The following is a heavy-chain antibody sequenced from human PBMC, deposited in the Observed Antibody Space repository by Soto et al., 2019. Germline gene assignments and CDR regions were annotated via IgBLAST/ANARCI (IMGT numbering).Heavy chain of an antibody. V-gene: IGHV3-23*01. D-gene: IGHD3-22*01. J-gene: IGHJ4*02. CDR1: GFTFSRYA. CDR3: AKDSISSDGGYYLYYFDS. CDR2: ISGSGGST. Sequence: GGSLRLSCAASGFTFSRYAVSWVRQAPGKGLEWVSAISGSGGSTYFRDTVGGRFTISRDNSKNTLYLQMDSLRAEDTAVYYCAKDSISSDGGYYLYYFDSWGQGTLVTVSS.